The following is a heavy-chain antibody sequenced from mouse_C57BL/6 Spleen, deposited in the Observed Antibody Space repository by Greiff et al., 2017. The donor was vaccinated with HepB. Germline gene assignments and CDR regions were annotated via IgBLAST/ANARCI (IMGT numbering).Heavy chain of an antibody. J-gene: IGHJ1*03. CDR3: ARGSSSYWYFDV. D-gene: IGHD1-1*01. Sequence: QVQLQQSGAELVKPGASVKISCKASGYAFSSYWMNWVKQRPGQGLEWIGQIYPGDGDTNYNGKFKGKATLTADKSSSTAYMQLSSLTSEDSAVYFCARGSSSYWYFDVWGTGTTVTVSS. V-gene: IGHV1-80*01. CDR2: IYPGDGDT. CDR1: GYAFSSYW.